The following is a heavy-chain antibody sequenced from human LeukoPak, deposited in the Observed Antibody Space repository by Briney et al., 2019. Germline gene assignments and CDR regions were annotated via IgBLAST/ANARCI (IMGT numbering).Heavy chain of an antibody. J-gene: IGHJ1*01. CDR2: MNPNSGNT. CDR1: GCTFTSYD. Sequence: ASVKVSCKASGCTFTSYDINWVRQATGQGLEWMGWMNPNSGNTGYAQKFQGRVTMTRNTSISTAYMELSSLRSEDTAVFYCARVDSSGYYYISEYFQHWGQGTLVTVSS. D-gene: IGHD3-22*01. V-gene: IGHV1-8*01. CDR3: ARVDSSGYYYISEYFQH.